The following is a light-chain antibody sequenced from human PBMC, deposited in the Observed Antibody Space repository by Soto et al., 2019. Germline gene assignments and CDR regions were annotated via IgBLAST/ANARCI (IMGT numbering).Light chain of an antibody. CDR2: KAS. V-gene: IGKV1-5*03. CDR1: QSFNSW. CDR3: QHWVDYIRT. J-gene: IGKJ1*01. Sequence: DIHLTQSPSTLSASVGDRVTITCRARQSFNSWLAWYQQKPGKAPKLLIYKASTLESGVPSRLSGSGYGPEFTLPISSLQPDNFATSYCQHWVDYIRTFGQGTKVAIK.